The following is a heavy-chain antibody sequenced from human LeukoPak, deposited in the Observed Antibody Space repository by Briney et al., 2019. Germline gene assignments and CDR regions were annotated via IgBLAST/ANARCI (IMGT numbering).Heavy chain of an antibody. J-gene: IGHJ6*03. CDR3: AKDGAVAGTNPGYYYYYMDV. V-gene: IGHV3-48*01. D-gene: IGHD6-19*01. CDR2: ISSYSSTI. Sequence: GGSLRLSCAASGFTFSSYSMNWVRQAPGKGLEWVSYISSYSSTISYADSVKGRFTISRDNANNSLYLQMSSLRAEDTAVYYCAKDGAVAGTNPGYYYYYMDVWGKGTTVTVSS. CDR1: GFTFSSYS.